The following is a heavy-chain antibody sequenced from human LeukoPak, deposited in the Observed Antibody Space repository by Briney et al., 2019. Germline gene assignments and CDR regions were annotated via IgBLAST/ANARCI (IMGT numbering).Heavy chain of an antibody. J-gene: IGHJ4*02. D-gene: IGHD3-3*01. CDR2: ISGSGGST. CDR3: AKDADAKYYDFWSDQKGISDY. CDR1: GFTFSSYA. V-gene: IGHV3-23*01. Sequence: PGGSLRLSCAASGFTFSSYAMSWVRQAPGKGLEWVSAISGSGGSTYYADSVKGRFTISRDNSKNTLYLQMNSLGAEDTAVYYCAKDADAKYYDFWSDQKGISDYWGQGTLVTVSS.